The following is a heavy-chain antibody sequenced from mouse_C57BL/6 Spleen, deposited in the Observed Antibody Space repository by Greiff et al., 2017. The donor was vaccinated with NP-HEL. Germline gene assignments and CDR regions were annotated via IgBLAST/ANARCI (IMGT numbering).Heavy chain of an antibody. CDR3: ARDSNYYGSSPWYFDV. V-gene: IGHV3-6*01. J-gene: IGHJ1*03. Sequence: VQLQQSGPGLVKPSQSLSLTCSVTGYSITSGYYWNWIRQFPGNKLEWMGYISYDGSNNYNPSLKNRISITRDTSKNQFFLKLNSVTTEDTATYYCARDSNYYGSSPWYFDVWGTGTTVTVSS. CDR2: ISYDGSN. D-gene: IGHD1-1*01. CDR1: GYSITSGYY.